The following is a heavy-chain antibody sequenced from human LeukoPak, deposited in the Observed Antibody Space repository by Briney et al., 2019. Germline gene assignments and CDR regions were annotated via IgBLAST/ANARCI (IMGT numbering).Heavy chain of an antibody. CDR2: IYYSGST. D-gene: IGHD2-21*01. J-gene: IGHJ4*02. CDR3: ARLKTWGGTQPYDY. CDR1: GGSISSSSYY. Sequence: PSETLSLTCTVSGGSISSSSYYWGWIRQPPGKGLEWIGSIYYSGSTYYNPSLKSRVTTSVDTSKNQFSLKLSSVTAADTAVYYCARLKTWGGTQPYDYWGQGTLVTVSS. V-gene: IGHV4-39*07.